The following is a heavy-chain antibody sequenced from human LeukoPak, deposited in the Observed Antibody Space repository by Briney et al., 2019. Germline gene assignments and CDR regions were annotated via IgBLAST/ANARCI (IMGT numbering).Heavy chain of an antibody. CDR2: IRQDGNEK. Sequence: GGSLRLSCAASGFTFSSSWMTWVRQAPGKGLEWVANIRQDGNEKYYVDSVEGRFTISRDNAKNSPYLQMDSLRAEDTAVYYCARDLPHWGQGTLVTVSS. CDR1: GFTFSSSW. J-gene: IGHJ4*02. CDR3: ARDLPH. V-gene: IGHV3-7*03.